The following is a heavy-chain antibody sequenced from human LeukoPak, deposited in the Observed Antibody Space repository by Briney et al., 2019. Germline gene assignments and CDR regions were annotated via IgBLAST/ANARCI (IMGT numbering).Heavy chain of an antibody. CDR3: AKVRLGGDTFDI. CDR2: LNGGGGDT. J-gene: IGHJ3*02. V-gene: IGHV3-23*01. CDR1: GFTFSSYA. Sequence: GGSLRLSCAASGFTFSSYAMCWVRQAPGKGLEWVSGLNGGGGDTYYADSVKGRFTISRDNSQNTLYLQMNSLRAEDTAVYYCAKVRLGGDTFDIWGQGTMVSVSS. D-gene: IGHD1-26*01.